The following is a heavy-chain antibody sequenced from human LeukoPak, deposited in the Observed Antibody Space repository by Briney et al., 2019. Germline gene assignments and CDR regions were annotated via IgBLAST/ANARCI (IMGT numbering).Heavy chain of an antibody. V-gene: IGHV3-30-3*01. CDR1: GFTFSGYA. J-gene: IGHJ4*02. D-gene: IGHD6-19*01. CDR2: ISYDGSTE. CDR3: ATTGPGIAVAGYVDY. Sequence: PGRSLRLSCAASGFTFSGYAMHWVRQAPGKGLEWVSVISYDGSTEYYAYSVKGRFTIARDNSKTTQYLQMNSLTAEDAAVYYCATTGPGIAVAGYVDYWGRGTLVTVSS.